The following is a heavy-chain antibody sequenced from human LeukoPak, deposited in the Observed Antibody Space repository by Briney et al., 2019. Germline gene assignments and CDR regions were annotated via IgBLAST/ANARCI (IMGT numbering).Heavy chain of an antibody. J-gene: IGHJ4*02. D-gene: IGHD1-1*01. V-gene: IGHV3-48*01. Sequence: GSLRPSCAASGFPLTGYTTNGGRQGPGKGREWVSYVSASGSNLYYPASVKCRFTLSRDNAVNSLFLQMERPRAEDTAVYYCVRVKGTYFDFWGQGTLVTVSS. CDR1: GFPLTGYT. CDR2: VSASGSNL. CDR3: VRVKGTYFDF.